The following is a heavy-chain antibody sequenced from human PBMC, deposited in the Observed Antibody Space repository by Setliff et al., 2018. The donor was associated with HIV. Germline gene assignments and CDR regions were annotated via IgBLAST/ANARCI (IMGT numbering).Heavy chain of an antibody. CDR1: GFSFSRHY. D-gene: IGHD3-22*01. Sequence: ASVKVSCKASGFSFSRHYIHWVRQAPGQGLEWMGMINPSDGIPSYAQKFQGRVVVTRDTSRSTVYVELSSLRSEDTAVYFCTRAFPPMIPAAFDIWGLGTLVTVSS. CDR2: INPSDGIP. V-gene: IGHV1-46*01. CDR3: TRAFPPMIPAAFDI. J-gene: IGHJ3*02.